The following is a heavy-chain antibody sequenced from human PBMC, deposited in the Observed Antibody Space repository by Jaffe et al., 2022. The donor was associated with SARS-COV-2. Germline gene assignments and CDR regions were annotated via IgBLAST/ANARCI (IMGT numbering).Heavy chain of an antibody. V-gene: IGHV3-21*01. CDR1: GFTFSSYS. Sequence: EVQLVESGGGLVKPGGSLRLSCAASGFTFSSYSMNWVRQAPGKGLEWVSSISSSSSYIYYADSVKGRFTISRDNAKNSLYLQMNSLRAEDTAVYYCARDGKRDAYYYYGMDVWGQGTTVTVSS. J-gene: IGHJ6*02. D-gene: IGHD1-1*01. CDR2: ISSSSSYI. CDR3: ARDGKRDAYYYYGMDV.